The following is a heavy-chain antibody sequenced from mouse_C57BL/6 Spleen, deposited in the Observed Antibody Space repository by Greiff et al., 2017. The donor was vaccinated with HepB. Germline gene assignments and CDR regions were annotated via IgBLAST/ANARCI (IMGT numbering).Heavy chain of an antibody. D-gene: IGHD1-1*01. CDR2: IYPGDGDT. V-gene: IGHV1-82*01. Sequence: QVQLKQSGPELVKPGASVKISCKASGYAFSSSWMNWVMPRPGKGLEWIGRIYPGDGDTNYNGQFKGKATLTADNSSSTAYMQLSSLTSEDSAVYVCARWQYYGSSPWYFDVWGTGTTGTVSA. CDR3: ARWQYYGSSPWYFDV. J-gene: IGHJ1*03. CDR1: GYAFSSSW.